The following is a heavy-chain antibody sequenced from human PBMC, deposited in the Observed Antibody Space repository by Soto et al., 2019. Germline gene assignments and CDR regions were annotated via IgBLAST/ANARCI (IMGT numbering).Heavy chain of an antibody. CDR2: ISYDGSNK. J-gene: IGHJ4*02. D-gene: IGHD5-12*01. CDR3: PRDGYNPLDHFHY. V-gene: IGHV3-30-3*01. CDR1: GFTFSSYA. Sequence: QVQLVESGGGVVQPGRSLRLSCAASGFTFSSYAMHWVRQAPGKGLEWVAVISYDGSNKYYADSVKGRFTISRDNSKKTLYLKKNTLRPEDRAVYYCPRDGYNPLDHFHYGGQETLVPVS.